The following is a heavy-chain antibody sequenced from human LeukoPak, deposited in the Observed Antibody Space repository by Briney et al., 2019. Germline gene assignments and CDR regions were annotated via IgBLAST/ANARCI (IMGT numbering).Heavy chain of an antibody. V-gene: IGHV3-7*01. Sequence: GGSLRLSCAASGFTFSSYWMSWVRQAPGKGLEWVANIKQDGSEKYYVDSVKGRFTISRDNAKNSLHLQMNSLRAEDTAVYYCARAWCSSTSCYNYYYYGMDVWGQGTTVTVSS. CDR2: IKQDGSEK. CDR1: GFTFSSYW. CDR3: ARAWCSSTSCYNYYYYGMDV. J-gene: IGHJ6*02. D-gene: IGHD2-2*02.